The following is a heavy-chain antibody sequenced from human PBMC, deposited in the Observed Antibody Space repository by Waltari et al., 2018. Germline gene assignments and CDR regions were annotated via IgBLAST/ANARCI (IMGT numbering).Heavy chain of an antibody. J-gene: IGHJ5*02. CDR3: AWLVPYNWFDP. V-gene: IGHV1-2*06. Sequence: QVQLVQSGAEVKKPGASVKFSCTASGYTFTGHYMLWGRQAPGQGLEWMGRINPNSGGTNYAQKVQGRVTMTRDTSISTAYMELSRLRSDDTAVYYCAWLVPYNWFDPWGQGTLVTVSS. D-gene: IGHD5-12*01. CDR2: INPNSGGT. CDR1: GYTFTGHY.